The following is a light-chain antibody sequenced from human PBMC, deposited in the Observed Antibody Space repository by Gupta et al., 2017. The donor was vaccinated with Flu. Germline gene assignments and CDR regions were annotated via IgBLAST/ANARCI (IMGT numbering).Light chain of an antibody. CDR2: GAS. CDR1: QSVLYSSNNKNY. CDR3: QQFYTTPLA. V-gene: IGKV4-1*01. J-gene: IGKJ3*01. Sequence: DIVMTQSPDSLAVSLGERATINCTSSQSVLYSSNNKNYLAWYQQKPGQPPKLLIHGASTRESGVPDRFSGSGSGTDFTLTISSLQAEDVAVYYCQQFYTTPLAFGPGTKVHIK.